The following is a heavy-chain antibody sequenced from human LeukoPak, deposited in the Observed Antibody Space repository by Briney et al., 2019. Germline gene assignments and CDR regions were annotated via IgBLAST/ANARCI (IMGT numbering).Heavy chain of an antibody. CDR1: GFTFSSYA. Sequence: GGSLRLSCAASGFTFSSYAIIWVRQAPGKGLEWVSAISGSGGSTYYADSVKGRFTISRDNSKNTLYLQMNSLRAEDTAVYYCAKSSNPWLQSPLDYWGQGTLVTVSS. J-gene: IGHJ4*02. D-gene: IGHD5-24*01. CDR2: ISGSGGST. CDR3: AKSSNPWLQSPLDY. V-gene: IGHV3-23*01.